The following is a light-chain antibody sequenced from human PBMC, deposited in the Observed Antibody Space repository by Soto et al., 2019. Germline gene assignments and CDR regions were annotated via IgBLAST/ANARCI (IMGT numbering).Light chain of an antibody. CDR2: DAS. CDR1: QAISNY. V-gene: IGKV1-27*01. CDR3: QKYNSAPLT. Sequence: DIPMTQSPSSLSASVGDRVTLTCRASQAISNYLAWYQQKPGKIPKLLIYDASTLQSGVPSRFSGSGSGTDFTLTISSLQPEDVATYYCQKYNSAPLTFGGGTKVEIK. J-gene: IGKJ4*01.